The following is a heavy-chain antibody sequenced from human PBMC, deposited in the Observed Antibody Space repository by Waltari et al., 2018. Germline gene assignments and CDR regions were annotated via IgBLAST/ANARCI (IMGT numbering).Heavy chain of an antibody. CDR1: GGTFSSYA. D-gene: IGHD6-13*01. Sequence: QVQLVQSGAEVKKPGSSVKVSCKASGGTFSSYAISWVRQAPGQGLGWMGGIIPIFGTENYAQKVQGRVTITAEKSTSTAYMGLSSLRSEDTAVYYCASYSSSWYGVFDYWGQGTLVTVSS. CDR2: IIPIFGTE. J-gene: IGHJ4*02. CDR3: ASYSSSWYGVFDY. V-gene: IGHV1-69*06.